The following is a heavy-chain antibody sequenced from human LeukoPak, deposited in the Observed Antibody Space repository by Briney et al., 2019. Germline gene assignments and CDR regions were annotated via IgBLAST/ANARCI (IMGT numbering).Heavy chain of an antibody. CDR3: ARNYYDSSGYKYAFDY. V-gene: IGHV4-34*01. CDR2: INHSGST. J-gene: IGHJ4*02. CDR1: GGSFSGYY. Sequence: PSETLSLTCAVYGGSFSGYYWSWIRQPPGKGLEWIGEINHSGSTNYNPSLKSRVTISVDTSKNQFSLKLSSVTAADTAVYYCARNYYDSSGYKYAFDYWGQGTLVTVSS. D-gene: IGHD3-22*01.